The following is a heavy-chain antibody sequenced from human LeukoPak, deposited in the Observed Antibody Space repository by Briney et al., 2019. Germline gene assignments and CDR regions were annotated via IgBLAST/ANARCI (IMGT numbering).Heavy chain of an antibody. Sequence: GGSLRLSCAASGFTFSSYAMHWVRQAPGKGLEWVAVISYDGSNKYYPDSVKGRFTISRDNSKSTLYLQMNSLRAEDTAVYYCARDGRDSNHRRGYYYYYMDVWGKGTTVTVSS. V-gene: IGHV3-30*01. D-gene: IGHD6-13*01. CDR1: GFTFSSYA. CDR2: ISYDGSNK. CDR3: ARDGRDSNHRRGYYYYYMDV. J-gene: IGHJ6*03.